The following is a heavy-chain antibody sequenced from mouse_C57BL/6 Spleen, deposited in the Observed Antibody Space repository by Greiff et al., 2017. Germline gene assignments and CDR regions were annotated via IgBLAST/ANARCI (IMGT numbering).Heavy chain of an antibody. CDR2: LDPDTGGT. Sequence: VQLQQSGAELVRPGASVTLSCKASGYTFTDYEMHWVKQTPVHGLEWIGALDPDTGGTAYNQKFKGKAILTADKSSSTAYTELRSLTSEDSAVYYCTGRTLTYYFDYWGQGTTLTVSS. J-gene: IGHJ2*01. CDR1: GYTFTDYE. V-gene: IGHV1-15*01. CDR3: TGRTLTYYFDY. D-gene: IGHD4-1*01.